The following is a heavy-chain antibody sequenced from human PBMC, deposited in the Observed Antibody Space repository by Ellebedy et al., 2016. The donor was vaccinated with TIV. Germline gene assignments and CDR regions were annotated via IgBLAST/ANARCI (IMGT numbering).Heavy chain of an antibody. D-gene: IGHD6-19*01. CDR2: INTYNGNT. CDR1: GYTFTSYG. V-gene: IGHV1-18*01. J-gene: IGHJ4*02. Sequence: ASVKVSCKASGYTFTSYGISWVRLAPGQRLEWMGWINTYNGNTTYAQKFQGRVMMTTDTSTSTAYMELRSLRSGDTALYFCAREAVAGMLYFDSWGQGTQVTVSS. CDR3: AREAVAGMLYFDS.